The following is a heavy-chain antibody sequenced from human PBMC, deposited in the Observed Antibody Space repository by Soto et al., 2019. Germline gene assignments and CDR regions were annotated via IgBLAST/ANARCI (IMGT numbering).Heavy chain of an antibody. D-gene: IGHD2-8*01. CDR3: AKGYCTNGVCYYPLDNWFDP. CDR1: GFTFSSYA. J-gene: IGHJ5*02. CDR2: IRGSGGST. Sequence: PGGSLRLSCAASGFTFSSYAMSWVRQAPGKGLEWVSAIRGSGGSTYYADSVKGRFTISRDNSKNTLYLQMNSLRAEDTAVYYCAKGYCTNGVCYYPLDNWFDPWGQGTLVTVSS. V-gene: IGHV3-23*01.